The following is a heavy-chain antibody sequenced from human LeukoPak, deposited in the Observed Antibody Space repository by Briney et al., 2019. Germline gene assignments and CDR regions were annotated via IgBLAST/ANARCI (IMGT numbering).Heavy chain of an antibody. J-gene: IGHJ5*02. CDR1: GYSISSGYY. D-gene: IGHD6-13*01. Sequence: SETLSLTCTVSGYSISSGYYWGWIRQPPGKGLEWIGSIYHSGSTYYNPSLKSRVTISVDTSKNQFSLKLSSVTAADTAVYYCARDQSRGIAAASNNWFDPWGQGTLVTVSS. CDR2: IYHSGST. V-gene: IGHV4-38-2*02. CDR3: ARDQSRGIAAASNNWFDP.